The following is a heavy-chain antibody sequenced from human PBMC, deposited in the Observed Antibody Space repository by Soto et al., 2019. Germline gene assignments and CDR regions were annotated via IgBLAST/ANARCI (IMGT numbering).Heavy chain of an antibody. D-gene: IGHD2-8*01. V-gene: IGHV4-30-4*01. CDR1: GGSISSGYYY. J-gene: IGHJ4*02. Sequence: QMQLQESGPGLVKPSQTRYLTCPVSGGSISSGYYYWSWIRQPPGKGLQWIGYILYSGPTNYNPSLESRLTISVDTSKNQFSLKLTSVTAAGTAVYYCARNGALDYWGRGTLVTVSS. CDR3: ARNGALDY. CDR2: ILYSGPT.